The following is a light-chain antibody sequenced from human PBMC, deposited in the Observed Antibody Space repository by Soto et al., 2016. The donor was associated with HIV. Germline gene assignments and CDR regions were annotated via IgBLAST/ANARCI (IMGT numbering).Light chain of an antibody. CDR1: QSVSVW. CDR2: KTS. Sequence: DIQMTQLPSTLSASIGDRVTITCRASQSVSVWLAWYQQKPGKASNLLIFKTSTLEVGVPSRFSGSGSGTDFTLTLSSVQPDDVGTYYCQQYNTVPWTFGQGTKLEMK. J-gene: IGKJ1*01. V-gene: IGKV1-5*03. CDR3: QQYNTVPWT.